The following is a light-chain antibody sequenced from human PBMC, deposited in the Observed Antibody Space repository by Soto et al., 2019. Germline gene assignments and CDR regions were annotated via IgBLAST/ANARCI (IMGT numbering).Light chain of an antibody. V-gene: IGKV1-5*01. J-gene: IGKJ1*01. CDR2: DAS. CDR3: QQYNSFSWT. CDR1: QSISTW. Sequence: DIQMTQSPSTLSASVGDSVTITCRASQSISTWLAWYQQKPGKAPKLLIYDASSLEGGVPSRFSGSGSGTEFTLTISGLQPDDFETYYCQQYNSFSWTLGQGTKVDI.